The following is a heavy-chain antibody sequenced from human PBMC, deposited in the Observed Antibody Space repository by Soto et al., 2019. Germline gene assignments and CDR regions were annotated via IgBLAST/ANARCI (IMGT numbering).Heavy chain of an antibody. Sequence: LSLTCTVSGGSIRDYFWTWIRQPPGKGLEWIGYIYYSGRTNYNSSLKSRVSISVDTSKNHFSLQLRSVTAADTAVYYCARVGGDDFGDSGGFDYWGQGTLVTVSS. J-gene: IGHJ4*02. D-gene: IGHD4-17*01. CDR3: ARVGGDDFGDSGGFDY. V-gene: IGHV4-59*01. CDR1: GGSIRDYF. CDR2: IYYSGRT.